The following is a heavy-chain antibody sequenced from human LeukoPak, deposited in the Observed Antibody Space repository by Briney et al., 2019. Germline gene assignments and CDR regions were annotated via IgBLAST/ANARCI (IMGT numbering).Heavy chain of an antibody. CDR1: GFSFSDYT. CDR3: TKDRGFLEYLPGNFDY. CDR2: ISSGAIHI. V-gene: IGHV3-21*01. J-gene: IGHJ4*02. Sequence: GGSLRLSCAASGFSFSDYTMNWVRQAPGQGLELASSISSGAIHINYADSLKGRFTISRDNAKNSLYLQMNSLRPEDTAVYYCTKDRGFLEYLPGNFDYWGQGTLVTVSS. D-gene: IGHD3-3*01.